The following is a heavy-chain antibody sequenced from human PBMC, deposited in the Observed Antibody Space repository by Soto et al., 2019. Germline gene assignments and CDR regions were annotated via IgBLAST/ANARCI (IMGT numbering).Heavy chain of an antibody. Sequence: ASVKVSCKASGYTFTTYAMHWVRQAPGQRFEWMGWINAGNGNTKYSQKFQGRVTITTDTSASTAYMELSSLRSEDTAVYYCATSGPAAYYYDSSGYYNHFDYWGQGTLVTVSS. V-gene: IGHV1-3*01. D-gene: IGHD3-22*01. J-gene: IGHJ4*02. CDR2: INAGNGNT. CDR1: GYTFTTYA. CDR3: ATSGPAAYYYDSSGYYNHFDY.